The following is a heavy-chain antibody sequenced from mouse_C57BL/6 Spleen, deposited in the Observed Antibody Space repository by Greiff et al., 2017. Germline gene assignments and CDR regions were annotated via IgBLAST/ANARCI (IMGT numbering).Heavy chain of an antibody. Sequence: QVHVKQPGAELVKPGASVTLSCKASGYTFTSYWMHWVKQRPGQGLEWIGMIHPNSGSTTYNEKFTSKATLTVDKSSSTAYMQLSSLTSVDSAVYYCARSGGGLWDSDYYGSSFFDYWGQGTTLTVSS. CDR2: IHPNSGST. CDR1: GYTFTSYW. D-gene: IGHD1-1*01. CDR3: ARSGGGLWDSDYYGSSFFDY. J-gene: IGHJ2*01. V-gene: IGHV1-64*01.